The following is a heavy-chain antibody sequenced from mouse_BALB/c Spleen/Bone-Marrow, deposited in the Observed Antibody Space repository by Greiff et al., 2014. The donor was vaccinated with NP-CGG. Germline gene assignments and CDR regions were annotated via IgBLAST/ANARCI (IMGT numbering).Heavy chain of an antibody. CDR1: GYTFTSYT. CDR3: AKGLIYYYGRRDVYFDV. D-gene: IGHD1-1*01. Sequence: QVQLQQSGAELARPGASVKMSCEASGYTFTSYTMHWVKQRPGQGLEWIGYINPSSGYTNYNQRFKDKATLTADKSSSTAYMQLSSLTSEDSAVYYCAKGLIYYYGRRDVYFDVWGAGTTVTVSS. V-gene: IGHV1-4*01. CDR2: INPSSGYT. J-gene: IGHJ1*01.